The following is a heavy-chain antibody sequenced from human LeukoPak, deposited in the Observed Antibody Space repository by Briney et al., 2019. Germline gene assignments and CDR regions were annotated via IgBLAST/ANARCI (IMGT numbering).Heavy chain of an antibody. V-gene: IGHV4-4*07. J-gene: IGHJ4*02. CDR2: VYSSGST. CDR3: ARVGSGHYEYYFDY. CDR1: GGSLSSYY. Sequence: SETLSLACTVSGGSLSSYYWSWIRQPAGKGLEWIGRVYSSGSTNYTPSLNSRVTMSVDTSKNQFSLKLTSVTAADTAVYYCARVGSGHYEYYFDYWGQGTLVTVSS. D-gene: IGHD3-3*01.